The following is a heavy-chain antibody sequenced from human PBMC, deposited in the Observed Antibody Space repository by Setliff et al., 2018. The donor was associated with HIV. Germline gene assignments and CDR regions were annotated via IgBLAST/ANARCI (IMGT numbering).Heavy chain of an antibody. CDR1: GYSISSGYY. V-gene: IGHV4-38-2*02. CDR3: ARKLGYSYGRYFDY. CDR2: IYYSGST. Sequence: SETLSLTCTVSGYSISSGYYWGWIRQPPGKGLEWIGSIYYSGSTNYNPSLKSRVTISVDTSKNQFSLKLSSVTAADTAVYYCARKLGYSYGRYFDYWGQGTLVTVSS. J-gene: IGHJ4*02. D-gene: IGHD5-18*01.